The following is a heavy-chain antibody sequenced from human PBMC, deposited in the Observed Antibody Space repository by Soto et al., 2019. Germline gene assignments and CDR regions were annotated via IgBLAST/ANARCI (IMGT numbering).Heavy chain of an antibody. D-gene: IGHD2-2*01. J-gene: IGHJ3*02. CDR2: FDPEDGET. CDR3: ATGYCSSTSCLDAFDI. CDR1: GYTLSELS. V-gene: IGHV1-24*01. Sequence: ASAKVSCKVSGYTLSELSMQWVRRARGKGLEWMGGFDPEDGETIYAQKFQGRVTMTEDTSTDTAYMELSSLRSEDTAVYYCATGYCSSTSCLDAFDIWGQETMVTVSS.